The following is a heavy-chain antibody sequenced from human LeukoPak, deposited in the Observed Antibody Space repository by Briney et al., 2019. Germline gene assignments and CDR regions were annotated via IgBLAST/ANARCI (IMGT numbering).Heavy chain of an antibody. V-gene: IGHV1-8*03. D-gene: IGHD1-26*01. CDR1: GYTFTSYD. J-gene: IGHJ6*03. CDR3: ARGLGRGGPGRYYYYYMDV. CDR2: MNPNSGNT. Sequence: GASVKVSCKASGYTFTSYDINWVRQATGQGLEWMGWMNPNSGNTGYAQKFQGRVTITRNASISTAYMELSSLRSEDTAVYYCARGLGRGGPGRYYYYYMDVWGKGTTVTVSS.